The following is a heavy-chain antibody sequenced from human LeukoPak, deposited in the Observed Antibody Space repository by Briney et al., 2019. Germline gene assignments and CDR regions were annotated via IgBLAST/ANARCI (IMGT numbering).Heavy chain of an antibody. CDR2: IIPIFGTA. CDR1: GYTFTSYG. CDR3: ARANYGDPFDY. V-gene: IGHV1-69*05. D-gene: IGHD4-17*01. Sequence: SVKVSCKASGYTFTSYGISWVRQAPGQGLEWMGGIIPIFGTANYAQKFQGRVTITTDESTSTAYMELSSLRSEDTAVYYCARANYGDPFDYWGQGTLVTVSS. J-gene: IGHJ4*02.